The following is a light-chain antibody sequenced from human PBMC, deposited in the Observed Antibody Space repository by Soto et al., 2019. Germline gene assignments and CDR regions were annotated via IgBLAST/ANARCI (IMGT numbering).Light chain of an antibody. CDR2: GAS. Sequence: EIVLTQSPGTLSLSPGERATLSCRASQSVSSSYLAWYRQKPGQAPRLLIYGASSRATGIPDRFSGSGSGTDFTLTISRLEPEDCAVYYCQQYGSSPRTFGQGTKVEIK. V-gene: IGKV3-20*01. J-gene: IGKJ1*01. CDR1: QSVSSSY. CDR3: QQYGSSPRT.